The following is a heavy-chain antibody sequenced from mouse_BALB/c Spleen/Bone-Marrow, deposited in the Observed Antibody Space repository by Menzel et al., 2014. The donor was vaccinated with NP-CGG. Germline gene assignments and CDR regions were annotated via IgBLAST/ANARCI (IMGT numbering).Heavy chain of an antibody. Sequence: EVQGVESGGGLVKPGGSLKLSCAASGFNFSSYGMSWVRQTPEKRLEWVASISGGGSYTYFPDSVEGRITISRDNAKNNLYLQMSSLRSEDTALYYCARHDYDWFAYWGQGTLVTVSA. D-gene: IGHD2-4*01. CDR1: GFNFSSYG. CDR3: ARHDYDWFAY. V-gene: IGHV5-9-2*01. J-gene: IGHJ3*01. CDR2: ISGGGSYT.